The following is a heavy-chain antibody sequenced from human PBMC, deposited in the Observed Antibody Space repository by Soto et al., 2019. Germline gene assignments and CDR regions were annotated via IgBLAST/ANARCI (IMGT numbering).Heavy chain of an antibody. CDR2: INPLSGGT. CDR3: AKSYGDYDDFDY. CDR1: GYIFTGYY. Sequence: QVQLVQSGAEVKKPGASVKVSCTASGYIFTGYYMHWVRQAPGQGLEWMGWINPLSGGTNYAQKFQGWVTMTRDTSISTAYMELSRLRSDDTAVYYCAKSYGDYDDFDYWGQGTLVTVSS. J-gene: IGHJ4*02. V-gene: IGHV1-2*04. D-gene: IGHD4-17*01.